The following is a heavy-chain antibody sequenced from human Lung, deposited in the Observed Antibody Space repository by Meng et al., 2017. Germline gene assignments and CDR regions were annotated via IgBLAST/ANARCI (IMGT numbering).Heavy chain of an antibody. V-gene: IGHV1-46*03. CDR2: IDPSGGST. D-gene: IGHD4-17*01. J-gene: IGHJ4*02. CDR3: TISDYGNFDY. CDR1: GYTFTSYY. Sequence: QVQLLQSGAAVKKPGASVKVSCKASGYTFTSYYMHWVRQAPGQGLEWMGIIDPSGGSTDYAQKFQGRVTVTGDTSTSTVYMDLSSLRSEDTAVYYCTISDYGNFDYWGQGTLVTVSS.